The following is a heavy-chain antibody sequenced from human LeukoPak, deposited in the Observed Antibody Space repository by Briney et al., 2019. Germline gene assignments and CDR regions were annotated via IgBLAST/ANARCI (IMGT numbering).Heavy chain of an antibody. J-gene: IGHJ4*02. CDR1: GFTFSSSA. CDR2: ISYDGSNK. Sequence: GGSLRLSCAASGFTFSSSAMHWVRQAPDKGLEWVAVISYDGSNKYYADSVKGRFTISRDNSKNTLYLQMNSLRADDTAVFYCARDRDSSGWYEGFDYWGQGTLVTVSS. V-gene: IGHV3-30-3*01. D-gene: IGHD6-19*01. CDR3: ARDRDSSGWYEGFDY.